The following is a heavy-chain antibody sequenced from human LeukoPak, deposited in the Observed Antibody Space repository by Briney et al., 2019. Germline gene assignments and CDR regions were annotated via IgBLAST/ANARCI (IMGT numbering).Heavy chain of an antibody. V-gene: IGHV1-69*04. CDR1: GGTFSSYA. J-gene: IGHJ6*02. D-gene: IGHD1-26*01. CDR3: ARDPSGSPYYYYGMDV. CDR2: IIPILGIA. Sequence: ASVKVSCKASGGTFSSYAISWVRPAPGQGLEWMGRIIPILGIANYAQKFQGRVTITADKSTSTAYMELSSLRSEDTAVYYCARDPSGSPYYYYGMDVWGQGTTVTVSS.